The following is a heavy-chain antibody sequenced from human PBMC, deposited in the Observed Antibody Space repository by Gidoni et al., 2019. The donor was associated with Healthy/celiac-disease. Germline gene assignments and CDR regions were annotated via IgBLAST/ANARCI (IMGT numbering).Heavy chain of an antibody. CDR2: ISSSGSTI. D-gene: IGHD6-19*01. CDR1: GFTFSDYY. J-gene: IGHJ4*02. Sequence: QVQLVESGGALITPGGSRRLSCAAPGFTFSDYYMSWIRQAPGKGLEWVSYISSSGSTIYYADSVKGRFTISRDNAKNSLYRQMNSLRAEDTAVYYCAREQWLATESIDYWGQGTLVTVSS. CDR3: AREQWLATESIDY. V-gene: IGHV3-11*01.